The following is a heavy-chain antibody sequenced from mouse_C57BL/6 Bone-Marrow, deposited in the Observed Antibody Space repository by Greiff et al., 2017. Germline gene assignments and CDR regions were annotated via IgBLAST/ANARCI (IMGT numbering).Heavy chain of an antibody. V-gene: IGHV1-82*01. J-gene: IGHJ2*01. CDR2: IYPGDGDT. CDR1: GYAFSSSW. CDR3: ASPYYGSSLYFDY. Sequence: VKLQESGPELVKPGASVKISCKASGYAFSSSWMNWVKQRPGKGLEWIGRIYPGDGDTNYNGKFKGKATLTADKSSSTAYMQLSSLTSEDSAVYFCASPYYGSSLYFDYWGQGTTLTVSS. D-gene: IGHD1-1*01.